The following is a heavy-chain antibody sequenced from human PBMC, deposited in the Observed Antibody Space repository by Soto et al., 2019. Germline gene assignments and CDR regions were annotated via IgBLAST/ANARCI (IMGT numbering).Heavy chain of an antibody. Sequence: QVQLVQSGAEEKKPGASVKVSCKASGYTFTSYAMHWVRQAPGQRLEWMGWINTGNGNTKYSQKFQGRVTITRDTSASTAYMELNSLRSDDTAVYYCARQDYYDSRGYIYWGQGTLVTVSS. D-gene: IGHD3-22*01. CDR2: INTGNGNT. J-gene: IGHJ4*02. V-gene: IGHV1-3*04. CDR1: GYTFTSYA. CDR3: ARQDYYDSRGYIY.